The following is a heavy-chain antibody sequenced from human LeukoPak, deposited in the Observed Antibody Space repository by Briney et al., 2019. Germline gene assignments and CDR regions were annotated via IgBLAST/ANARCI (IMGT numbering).Heavy chain of an antibody. CDR3: AREMIVVPLEDPDAFDI. CDR2: ISYDGSNK. J-gene: IGHJ3*02. Sequence: PGGSLRLSCAASGFTFSSYAMHWVRQAPGKGLEWVAVISYDGSNKYYADSVKGRFTISRDNSKNTLYLQMNSLRAEDTAVYYCAREMIVVPLEDPDAFDIWAQGTMVTVSS. D-gene: IGHD3-22*01. CDR1: GFTFSSYA. V-gene: IGHV3-30-3*01.